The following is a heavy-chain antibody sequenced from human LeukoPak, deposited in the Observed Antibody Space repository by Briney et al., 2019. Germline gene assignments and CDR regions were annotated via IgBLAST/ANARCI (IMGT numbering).Heavy chain of an antibody. CDR2: ITASGTAM. V-gene: IGHV3-23*01. J-gene: IGHJ4*02. Sequence: GGSLRLSCAASGFTFSSYSMNWVRQAPGKGLEWVSHITASGTAMFYADSVKGRFTISRDNSKNTLYVQVNSLGTEDTAAYYCAKGSYYDSSGSSYFDYWGQGTLVTVSS. CDR1: GFTFSSYS. CDR3: AKGSYYDSSGSSYFDY. D-gene: IGHD3-22*01.